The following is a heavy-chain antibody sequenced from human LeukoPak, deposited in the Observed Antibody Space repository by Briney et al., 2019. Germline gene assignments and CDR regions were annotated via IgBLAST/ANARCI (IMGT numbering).Heavy chain of an antibody. CDR3: ARRDGDDALDY. CDR2: IYYSGST. Sequence: SETLSLTCTVSGGSISSYYWSWIRQPPGKGLEWIGYIYYSGSTNYNPSLKSRVTISVDTSKNQFSLKLSSVTAADTAVYYCARRDGDDALDYWGQGTLVTASS. V-gene: IGHV4-59*08. CDR1: GGSISSYY. J-gene: IGHJ4*02. D-gene: IGHD4-17*01.